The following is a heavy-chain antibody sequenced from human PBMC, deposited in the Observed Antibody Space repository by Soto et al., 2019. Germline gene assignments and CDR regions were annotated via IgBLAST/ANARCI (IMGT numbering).Heavy chain of an antibody. Sequence: GGSLRLSCAASGFTFSSYWMSWVRQAPGKGLEWVANIKQDGSEKYYVDSVKGRFTISRDNAKNSLYLQMNSLRAGDTAVYYCARDAGYCTNGVCYPLYYFDYWGQGTLVTSPQ. V-gene: IGHV3-7*01. J-gene: IGHJ4*02. CDR1: GFTFSSYW. D-gene: IGHD2-8*01. CDR2: IKQDGSEK. CDR3: ARDAGYCTNGVCYPLYYFDY.